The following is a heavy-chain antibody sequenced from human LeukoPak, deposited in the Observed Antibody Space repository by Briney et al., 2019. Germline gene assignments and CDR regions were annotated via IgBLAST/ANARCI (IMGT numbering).Heavy chain of an antibody. Sequence: GGSLRLSCAASGFTFSTYGIHWVRQAPGKGLEWVAFIRYDGTNKWYADSVKGRFTISRDNSKNMLYLQMNSLRAEDTAVYHRAKDRDYGGYSSASYYYMDVWGKGTTVTVSS. D-gene: IGHD4-23*01. CDR1: GFTFSTYG. CDR2: IRYDGTNK. CDR3: AKDRDYGGYSSASYYYMDV. J-gene: IGHJ6*03. V-gene: IGHV3-30*02.